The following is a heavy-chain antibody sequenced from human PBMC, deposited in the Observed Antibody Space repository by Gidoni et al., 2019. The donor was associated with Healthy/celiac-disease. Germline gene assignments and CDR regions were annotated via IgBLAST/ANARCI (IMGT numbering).Heavy chain of an antibody. CDR2: ST. V-gene: IGHV4-59*01. D-gene: IGHD3-10*01. J-gene: IGHJ6*02. Sequence: STNYNPSLKSRVTISVDTSKNQFSLKLSSVTAADTAVYYCARDQPANYGSGSYLYYYYGMDVWGQGTTVTVSS. CDR3: ARDQPANYGSGSYLYYYYGMDV.